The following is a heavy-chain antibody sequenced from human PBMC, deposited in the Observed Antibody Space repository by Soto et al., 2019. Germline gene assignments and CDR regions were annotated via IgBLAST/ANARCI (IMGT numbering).Heavy chain of an antibody. CDR2: IYYSGST. V-gene: IGHV4-61*01. Sequence: SETLSLTCTVSGGSVSSGSYYWSWIRQPPGKGLEWIGYIYYSGSTNYNPSLKSRVTISVDTSKNQFSLKLSSVTAADTAVYYCERENNSRHTRTGIAAAENDYWGQGNLVTVSS. D-gene: IGHD6-13*01. J-gene: IGHJ4*02. CDR3: ERENNSRHTRTGIAAAENDY. CDR1: GGSVSSGSYY.